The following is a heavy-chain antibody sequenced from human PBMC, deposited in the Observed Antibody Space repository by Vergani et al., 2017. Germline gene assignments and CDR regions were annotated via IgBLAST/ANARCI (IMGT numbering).Heavy chain of an antibody. V-gene: IGHV3-7*01. D-gene: IGHD4-17*01. CDR3: ARDQTTLPPYGDYFDY. CDR2: IKQDGSEK. J-gene: IGHJ4*02. CDR1: GFTFSSYW. Sequence: VQLVESGGGVVQPGGSLRLSCAASGFTFSSYWMSWVRQAPGKGLEWVANIKQDGSEKYYADSVKGRFTISRDNSKNTLYLQMNSLRAEDTAVYYCARDQTTLPPYGDYFDYWGQGTLVTVSS.